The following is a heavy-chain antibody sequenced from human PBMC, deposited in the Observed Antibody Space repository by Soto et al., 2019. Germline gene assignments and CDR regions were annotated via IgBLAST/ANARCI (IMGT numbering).Heavy chain of an antibody. CDR2: IYWDDTK. V-gene: IGHV2-5*02. Sequence: QITLKESGPPLVKPTQTLTLTCTFSGFSLPTDRVGVGWIRQPPGKALEWLAVIYWDDTKTYRPSLKSRLTITKDTSKILVALTMTVMDTVDTATYFFAQAYGGRSLCWGQGTLVTVSS. CDR3: AQAYGGRSLC. D-gene: IGHD1-26*01. J-gene: IGHJ4*02. CDR1: GFSLPTDRVG.